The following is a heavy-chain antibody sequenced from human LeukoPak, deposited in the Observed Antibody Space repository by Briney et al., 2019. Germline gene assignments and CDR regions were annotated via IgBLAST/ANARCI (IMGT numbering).Heavy chain of an antibody. CDR3: ARREPRGDGYNFRY. J-gene: IGHJ4*02. CDR1: GYSFTSCW. V-gene: IGHV5-51*01. Sequence: GESLKISSRGAGYSFTSCWNGWVRQMPGKGLEWMGIIYPGDSGTSYSPSLQGQVTISADKSISPAYLQWSSLKASDSAMYYCARREPRGDGYNFRYWGQGTLVTVSS. CDR2: IYPGDSGT. D-gene: IGHD5-24*01.